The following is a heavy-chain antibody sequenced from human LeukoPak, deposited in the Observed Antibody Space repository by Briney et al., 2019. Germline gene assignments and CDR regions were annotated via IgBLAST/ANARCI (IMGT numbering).Heavy chain of an antibody. D-gene: IGHD3-9*01. CDR2: ISGSGGST. J-gene: IGHJ4*02. CDR1: GFTFSGYG. V-gene: IGHV3-23*01. Sequence: GGSLRLSCAASGFTFSGYGMSWVRQAPGKGLEWVSAISGSGGSTYYADSVKGRFTISRDNSKNTLYLQMNSLRAEDTAVYYCARDGEFFDWQDYWGQGTLVTVSS. CDR3: ARDGEFFDWQDY.